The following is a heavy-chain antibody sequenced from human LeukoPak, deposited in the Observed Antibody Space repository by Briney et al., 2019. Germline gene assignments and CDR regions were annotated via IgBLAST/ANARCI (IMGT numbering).Heavy chain of an antibody. V-gene: IGHV4-39*07. CDR3: ARDQPLGYCSGGSCYPTEDI. J-gene: IGHJ3*02. CDR1: GFTFSSYS. D-gene: IGHD2-15*01. Sequence: KPGGSLRLSCAASGFTFSSYSMNWVRQAPGKGLEWIGSIYYSGSTYYNPSLKSRVTISVDTSKNQFSLKLSSVTAADTAVYYCARDQPLGYCSGGSCYPTEDIWGQGTMVTVSS. CDR2: IYYSGST.